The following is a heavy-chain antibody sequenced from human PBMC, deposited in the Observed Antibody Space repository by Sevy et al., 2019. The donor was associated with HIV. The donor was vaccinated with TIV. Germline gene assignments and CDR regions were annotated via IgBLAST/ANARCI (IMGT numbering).Heavy chain of an antibody. Sequence: GGSLRLSCAASGFSFSGYGMHWVRQAPGKGLEWVAVIWYDGTNKEYADSVKGRFTISRDNSKNTLYLQMNGLRAEDTAVYYCAGEHIAVAGIGYYFDNWGQGTLVTVSS. CDR3: AGEHIAVAGIGYYFDN. D-gene: IGHD6-19*01. CDR1: GFSFSGYG. V-gene: IGHV3-33*01. J-gene: IGHJ4*02. CDR2: IWYDGTNK.